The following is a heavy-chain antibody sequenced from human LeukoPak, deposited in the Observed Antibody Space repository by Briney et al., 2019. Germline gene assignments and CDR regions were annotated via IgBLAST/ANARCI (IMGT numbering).Heavy chain of an antibody. D-gene: IGHD3-9*01. CDR3: AKDFDGPKWSYYFDY. CDR2: ISGSGGST. Sequence: GTLSLTCTVSGGSVSSNNYYWGWIRQAPGKGLEWVSAISGSGGSTYYADSVKGRFTISRDNSKNTLYLQMNSLRAEDTAVYYCAKDFDGPKWSYYFDYWGQGTLVTVSS. CDR1: GGSVSSNNYY. V-gene: IGHV3-23*01. J-gene: IGHJ4*02.